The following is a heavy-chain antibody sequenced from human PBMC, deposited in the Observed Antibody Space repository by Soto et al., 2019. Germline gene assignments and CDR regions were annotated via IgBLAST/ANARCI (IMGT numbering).Heavy chain of an antibody. CDR1: GGSISSGDYY. CDR2: IYYSGST. CDR3: ARAGVDYYYYGMDV. J-gene: IGHJ6*02. V-gene: IGHV4-30-4*01. Sequence: NPSETLSLTCTVSGGSISSGDYYWSWIRQPPGKGLEWIGYIYYSGSTCYNPSLKSRATISVDTSKNQFSLKLSSVTAADTAVYYCARAGVDYYYYGMDVWGQGTTVTVSS. D-gene: IGHD3-10*01.